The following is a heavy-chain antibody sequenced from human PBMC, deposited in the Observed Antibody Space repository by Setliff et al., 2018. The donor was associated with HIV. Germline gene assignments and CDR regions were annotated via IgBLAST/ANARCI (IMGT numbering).Heavy chain of an antibody. CDR2: INTGNGNT. Sequence: GASVKVSCKASGYIFSSYGISWVRQAPGQGLEWMGWINTGNGNTKYSQKFQDRVTITRDTSANTGYLEVTGLRFEDTAVYYCARDRVPKRGHSYREPDFDPWGQGTLVTVSS. CDR3: ARDRVPKRGHSYREPDFDP. V-gene: IGHV1-3*04. D-gene: IGHD3-16*02. CDR1: GYIFSSYG. J-gene: IGHJ5*02.